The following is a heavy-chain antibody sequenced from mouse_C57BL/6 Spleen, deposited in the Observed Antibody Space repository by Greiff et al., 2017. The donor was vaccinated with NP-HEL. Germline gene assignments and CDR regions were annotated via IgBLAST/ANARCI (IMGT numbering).Heavy chain of an antibody. V-gene: IGHV1-55*01. CDR2: IYPGSGST. J-gene: IGHJ1*03. CDR1: GYTFTSYW. Sequence: QVQLQQPGAELVKPGASVKMSCKASGYTFTSYWITWVKQRPGQGLEWIGDIYPGSGSTNYNEKFKSKATLTVDTSSSTAYMQLSSLTSEDSAVYYCARYYSNYVWYFDVWGTGTTVTVSA. CDR3: ARYYSNYVWYFDV. D-gene: IGHD2-5*01.